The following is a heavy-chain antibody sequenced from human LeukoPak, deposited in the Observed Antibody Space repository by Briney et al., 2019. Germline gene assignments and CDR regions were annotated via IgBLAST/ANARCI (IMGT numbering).Heavy chain of an antibody. D-gene: IGHD6-19*01. CDR1: GFTFSSYW. V-gene: IGHV3-7*03. CDR3: ARASYSSGWGFDY. Sequence: PGGSLRLSCAASGFTFSSYWMSWVRQAPGKGLEWVANIKQDGSEKYYVDSVKGRFTISRDNAKNSLYLQMNSLGAEDTAVYYCARASYSSGWGFDYWGQGTLVTVSS. J-gene: IGHJ4*02. CDR2: IKQDGSEK.